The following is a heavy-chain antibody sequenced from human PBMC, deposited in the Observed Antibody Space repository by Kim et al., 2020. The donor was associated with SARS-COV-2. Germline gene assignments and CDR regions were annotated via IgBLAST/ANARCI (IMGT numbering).Heavy chain of an antibody. CDR3: ARGPPRRDIVVVVASNWFDP. D-gene: IGHD2-15*01. CDR2: ISYDGSNK. Sequence: GGSLRLSCAASGFTFSSYAMHWVRQAPGKGLEWVAVISYDGSNKYYADSVKGRFTISRDNSKNTLYLQMNSLRAEDTAVYYCARGPPRRDIVVVVASNWFDPWGQGTLVTVSS. J-gene: IGHJ5*02. V-gene: IGHV3-30*04. CDR1: GFTFSSYA.